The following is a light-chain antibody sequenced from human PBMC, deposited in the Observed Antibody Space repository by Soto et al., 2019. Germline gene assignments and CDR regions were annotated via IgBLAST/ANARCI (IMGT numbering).Light chain of an antibody. J-gene: IGKJ1*01. CDR2: DAS. Sequence: EIVLTQSPGTLSLSPGDRATLSCRASLSVSRNLAWYQQKPGQAPRLLIFDASTRATGIPARFSGSGSGTEFTLTITSLQSEDFAVYYCQQYNAWPRTFGQGTKVDIK. CDR3: QQYNAWPRT. CDR1: LSVSRN. V-gene: IGKV3-15*01.